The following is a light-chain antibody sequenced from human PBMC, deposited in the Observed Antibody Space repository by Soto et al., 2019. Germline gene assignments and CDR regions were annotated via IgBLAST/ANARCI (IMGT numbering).Light chain of an antibody. CDR1: QDIRKY. V-gene: IGKV1-33*01. Sequence: DIQMTQSLSSLSASVGDRVTITCQASQDIRKYLSRYQQKPGKAPKLLIYGASYLETGVPSRFRGSGYGTDFTFTISSLQLEDTATYYCQHYDHLPPFTFGPGTKVAIK. CDR3: QHYDHLPPFT. CDR2: GAS. J-gene: IGKJ3*01.